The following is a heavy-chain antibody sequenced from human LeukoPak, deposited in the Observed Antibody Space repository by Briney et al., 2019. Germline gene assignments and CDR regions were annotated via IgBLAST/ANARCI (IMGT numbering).Heavy chain of an antibody. Sequence: SETLSLTCTVSGYSISSGYYWGWIQQPPGKGLEWIGSIYHSGSTYYNPSLKSRVTISVDKSKNQFSLKLSSVTAADTAVYYCARDQTGTTSVEGRAAAFDIWGQGTMVTVSS. CDR3: ARDQTGTTSVEGRAAAFDI. J-gene: IGHJ3*02. V-gene: IGHV4-38-2*02. D-gene: IGHD1-1*01. CDR1: GYSISSGYY. CDR2: IYHSGST.